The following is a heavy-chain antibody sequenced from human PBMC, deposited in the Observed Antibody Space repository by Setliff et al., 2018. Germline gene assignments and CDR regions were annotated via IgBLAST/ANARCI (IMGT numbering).Heavy chain of an antibody. CDR1: GYTFSTYG. D-gene: IGHD5-18*01. CDR3: AAIGLDTAMITGVLFDF. V-gene: IGHV1-18*01. CDR2: ISAYNGNT. Sequence: ASVKVSCKDSGYTFSTYGISWVRQAPGQGLEWMGWISAYNGNTNYAQRFQGRVTMTTDTSTSTAYMELRSLGSDDTAVYYCAAIGLDTAMITGVLFDFWGQGTLVTVSS. J-gene: IGHJ4*02.